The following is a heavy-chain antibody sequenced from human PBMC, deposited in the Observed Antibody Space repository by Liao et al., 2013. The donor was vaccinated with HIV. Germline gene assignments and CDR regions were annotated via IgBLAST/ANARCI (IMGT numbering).Heavy chain of an antibody. Sequence: QVQLQESGPGLVKPSQTLSLTCTVSGGSISSGSYYWSWIRQPAGKGLEWIGRIYTSGSTNYNPSLKSRVTISVDTSKNQFSLKLSSVTAADTAVYYCARGALTTAYYYYYMDVWGKGTTVTVSS. CDR2: IYTSGST. CDR3: ARGALTTAYYYYYMDV. J-gene: IGHJ6*03. D-gene: IGHD1-14*01. CDR1: GGSISSGSYY. V-gene: IGHV4-61*02.